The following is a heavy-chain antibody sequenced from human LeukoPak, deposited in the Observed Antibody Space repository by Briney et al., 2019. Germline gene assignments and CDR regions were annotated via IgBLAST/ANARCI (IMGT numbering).Heavy chain of an antibody. CDR3: ARGYSNAFEYYYYGMDV. J-gene: IGHJ6*02. CDR2: INHSGST. D-gene: IGHD4-11*01. CDR1: GFTFSDHY. V-gene: IGHV4-34*01. Sequence: GSLRLSCAASGFTFSDHYMDWVRQAPGKGLEWIGEINHSGSTNYNPSLKSRVTISVDTPKNQFSLKLSSVTAADTAVYYCARGYSNAFEYYYYGMDVWGQGTTVTVSS.